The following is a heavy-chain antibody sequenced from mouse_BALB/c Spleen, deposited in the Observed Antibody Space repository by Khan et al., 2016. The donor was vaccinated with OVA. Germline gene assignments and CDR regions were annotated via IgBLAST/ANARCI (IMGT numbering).Heavy chain of an antibody. CDR3: ARVGFNGTMDS. Sequence: QVQLKESGPELKKPGETVKISCKASGYTFTNYGMNWVKQAPGKDLKWMGWINTYTGEPTYADDFKGRFAFSLETSASTSYLKINNLKNEDTATYFCARVGFNGTMDSWGQGTSVNVSS. V-gene: IGHV9-3-1*01. CDR1: GYTFTNYG. D-gene: IGHD4-1*01. J-gene: IGHJ4*01. CDR2: INTYTGEP.